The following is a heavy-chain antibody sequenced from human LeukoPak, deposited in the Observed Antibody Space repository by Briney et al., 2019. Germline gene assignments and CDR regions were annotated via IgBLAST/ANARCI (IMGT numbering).Heavy chain of an antibody. CDR1: GGSISTYY. Sequence: PSETLSLTCTVFGGSISTYYWTWIRQPPGKGLEWIGYNHYTGSTNHNPSLKSRVTMSVDTSKKQCSLKLSSVTAADTAVYFCARGRSGGDWFDSWGQGTLVTVSS. CDR2: NHYTGST. V-gene: IGHV4-59*01. J-gene: IGHJ5*01. D-gene: IGHD3-10*01. CDR3: ARGRSGGDWFDS.